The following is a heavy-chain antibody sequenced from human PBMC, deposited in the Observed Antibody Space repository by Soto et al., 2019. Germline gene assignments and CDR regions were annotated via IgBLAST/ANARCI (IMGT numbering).Heavy chain of an antibody. CDR2: VYYSGST. CDR1: GGSISGRSYY. Sequence: QLQLQESGPGLVKPSETLSLICTVSGGSISGRSYYWGWIRQPPGKGLEWIGNVYYSGSTYYNPSLKTRVTISVDTSEDQFSLKLSSVTAADTAVYYCARYYDSSGTYYFDDWGQGTLVTVSS. V-gene: IGHV4-39*01. D-gene: IGHD3-22*01. CDR3: ARYYDSSGTYYFDD. J-gene: IGHJ4*02.